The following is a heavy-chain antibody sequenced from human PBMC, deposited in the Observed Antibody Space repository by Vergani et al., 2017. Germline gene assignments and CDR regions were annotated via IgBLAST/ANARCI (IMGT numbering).Heavy chain of an antibody. CDR1: GGSISSGSYY. V-gene: IGHV4-61*02. Sequence: QVQLQESGPGLVKPSQTLSLTCTVSGGSISSGSYYWSWLRQPAGKGLEWIWRMYTSGRTNYNPSLKSRVIMSVDTSKNQFSLKLTSVTAADTAVYYCASEKVGVWSSVRDNWFDPWGQGTLVTVSS. J-gene: IGHJ5*02. D-gene: IGHD3-3*01. CDR3: ASEKVGVWSSVRDNWFDP. CDR2: MYTSGRT.